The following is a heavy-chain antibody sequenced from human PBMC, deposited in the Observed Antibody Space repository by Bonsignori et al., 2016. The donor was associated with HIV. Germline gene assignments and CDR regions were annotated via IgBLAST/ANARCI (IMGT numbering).Heavy chain of an antibody. J-gene: IGHJ3*02. CDR2: ISSSGSTI. D-gene: IGHD3-22*01. Sequence: WIRQPPGKGLEWVSYISSSGSTIYYADSVKGRFTISRDNAKNSLYLQMNSLRAEDTAVYYCARDPGNYYDSSGYYYGGAFDIWGQGTMVTVSS. CDR3: ARDPGNYYDSSGYYYGGAFDI. V-gene: IGHV3-11*01.